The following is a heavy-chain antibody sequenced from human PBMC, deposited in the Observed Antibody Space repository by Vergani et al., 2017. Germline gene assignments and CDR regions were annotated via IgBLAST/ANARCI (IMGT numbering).Heavy chain of an antibody. CDR3: ATLAHGWFDP. D-gene: IGHD2-8*01. CDR2: IWYDGSNK. Sequence: QVQLVESGGGVVQPGRSLRLSCAASGFTFSSYGMHWVRQAPGKGLEWVAVIWYDGSNKYYADSVKGRFTISRDNSKNTLYLQMNSLRAEDTAVYYCATLAHGWFDPWGQGTLVTVSS. CDR1: GFTFSSYG. J-gene: IGHJ5*02. V-gene: IGHV3-33*01.